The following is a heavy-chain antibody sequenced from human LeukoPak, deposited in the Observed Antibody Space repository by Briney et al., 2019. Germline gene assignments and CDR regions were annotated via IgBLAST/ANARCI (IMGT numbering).Heavy chain of an antibody. J-gene: IGHJ1*01. CDR1: SDSISSSY. D-gene: IGHD2-2*01. CDR2: IYYSGST. Sequence: SETLSLTCTVSSDSISSSYWSRIRQPPGKGLEWIGYIYYSGSTNYNPSLKSRVAISVDTSKNQFSLKLNSVTAADTAVYYCARGYCSSTICFQYFHHWGQGTLVTVSS. V-gene: IGHV4-59*01. CDR3: ARGYCSSTICFQYFHH.